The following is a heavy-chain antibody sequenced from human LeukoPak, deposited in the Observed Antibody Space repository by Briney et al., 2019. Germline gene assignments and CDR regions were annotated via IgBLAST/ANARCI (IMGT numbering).Heavy chain of an antibody. J-gene: IGHJ2*01. CDR2: IYYSGST. CDR1: GGSISSSSSY. Sequence: SETLSLTCTVSGGSISSSSSYWGWIRQPPGKGLEWIGSIYYSGSTYYNPSLKRRVTISVDTSKNQFSLKLSSVTAADTAVYYCARVYYSNSYDYWYFDLWGRGTLVTVSS. V-gene: IGHV4-39*07. D-gene: IGHD6-13*01. CDR3: ARVYYSNSYDYWYFDL.